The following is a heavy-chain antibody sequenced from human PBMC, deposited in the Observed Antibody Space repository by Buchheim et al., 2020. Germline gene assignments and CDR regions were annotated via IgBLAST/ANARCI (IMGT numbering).Heavy chain of an antibody. D-gene: IGHD3-22*01. V-gene: IGHV1-69*06. CDR3: AIDSSGYTGFDY. CDR1: GGTFSSYA. CDR2: LLPIFGTA. Sequence: QVQLVQSGAEVKKPGSSVKVSCKASGGTFSSYAISWVRQAPGQGLEWMGGLLPIFGTANYAQKFKGRVTITAGKSTSTPTMELSSLRSEDTAVYYCAIDSSGYTGFDYWGQGTL. J-gene: IGHJ4*02.